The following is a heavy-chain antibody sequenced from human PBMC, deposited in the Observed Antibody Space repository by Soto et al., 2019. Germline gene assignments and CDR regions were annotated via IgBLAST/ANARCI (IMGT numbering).Heavy chain of an antibody. J-gene: IGHJ6*03. CDR3: ARVPYYDILTGYLPPDYYYYYMDV. D-gene: IGHD3-9*01. Sequence: PSETLSLTCTVSGGSISSYYWSWIRQPPGKGLEWIGYIYYSGSTNYNPSLKGRVTISVDTSKNQFSLKLSSVTAADTAVYYCARVPYYDILTGYLPPDYYYYYMDVWGKGTTVTVS. CDR1: GGSISSYY. V-gene: IGHV4-59*01. CDR2: IYYSGST.